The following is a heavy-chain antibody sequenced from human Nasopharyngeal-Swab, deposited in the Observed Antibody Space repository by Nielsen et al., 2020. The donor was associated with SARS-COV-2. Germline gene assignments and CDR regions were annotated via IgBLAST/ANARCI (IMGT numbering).Heavy chain of an antibody. Sequence: SLKISCAASGFTFDDYAMHWVRQAPGKGLEWVSGISWNSSSTGYADSVKGRFTISRDNAKNSLYLQMNSLRAEDTALYYCAKDFYYMDVWGKGTTVTVSS. CDR2: ISWNSSST. J-gene: IGHJ6*03. CDR1: GFTFDDYA. CDR3: AKDFYYMDV. V-gene: IGHV3-9*01.